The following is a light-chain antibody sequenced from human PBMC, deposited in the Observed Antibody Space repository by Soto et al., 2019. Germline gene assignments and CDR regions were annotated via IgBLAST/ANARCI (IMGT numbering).Light chain of an antibody. CDR3: QQYNSYPWT. V-gene: IGKV1-5*01. CDR1: QSISSW. J-gene: IGKJ1*01. CDR2: DAS. Sequence: DIQTAQSPSTLSASVRGGIASTCRASQSISSWLAWYQQKSGKAPKLLIYDASSLESGVPSRFSGSGSRTEFTLTITSLQPDDFATYYCQQYNSYPWTFGQGTKVDIK.